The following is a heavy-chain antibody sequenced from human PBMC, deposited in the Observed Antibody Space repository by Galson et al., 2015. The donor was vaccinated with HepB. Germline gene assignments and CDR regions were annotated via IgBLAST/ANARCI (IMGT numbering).Heavy chain of an antibody. Sequence: SVKVSCKASGYTFTSYDINWVRQATGQGLEWMGWMNPNSGNTGYAQKFQGRVTMTRNTSISTAYMELSSLRSEDTAVYYCARGHFGWFRTAYYYYGMDVWGQGTTVTVSS. D-gene: IGHD3-9*01. CDR2: MNPNSGNT. CDR1: GYTFTSYD. CDR3: ARGHFGWFRTAYYYYGMDV. J-gene: IGHJ6*02. V-gene: IGHV1-8*01.